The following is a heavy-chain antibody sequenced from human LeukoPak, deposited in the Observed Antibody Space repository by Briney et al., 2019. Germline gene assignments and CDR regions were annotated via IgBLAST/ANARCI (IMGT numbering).Heavy chain of an antibody. V-gene: IGHV4-34*01. CDR1: GGSFSGYY. CDR2: INHSGST. Sequence: SETLSLTCAVYGGSFSGYYWSWIRQPPGKGLEWIGGINHSGSTNYNPSLKSRVTISVDTSKNQFSLKLSSVTAADTAVYYCARGGDIVATIPLMYDYWGQGTLVTVSS. CDR3: ARGGDIVATIPLMYDY. D-gene: IGHD5-12*01. J-gene: IGHJ4*02.